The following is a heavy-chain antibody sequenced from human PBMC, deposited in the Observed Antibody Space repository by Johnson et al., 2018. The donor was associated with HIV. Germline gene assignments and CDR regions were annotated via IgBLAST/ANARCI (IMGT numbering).Heavy chain of an antibody. V-gene: IGHV3-30*03. CDR1: GFTFSSYG. CDR2: ISYDGSNK. CDR3: ARDPGFDDAFDI. J-gene: IGHJ3*02. Sequence: QVQLVESGGGVVQPGRSLRLSCAASGFTFSSYGMHWVRQAPGKGLEWVAVISYDGSNKYYADSVKGRFTISSDNTKNSLYLHMNSLRAEDTPVYYCARDPGFDDAFDIWGQGTMVTVSS.